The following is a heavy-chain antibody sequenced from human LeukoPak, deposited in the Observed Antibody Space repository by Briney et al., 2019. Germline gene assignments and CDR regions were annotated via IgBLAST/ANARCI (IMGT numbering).Heavy chain of an antibody. CDR1: GFTFSSYA. CDR3: ARDRTYYDFWSGYGMDV. J-gene: IGHJ6*03. V-gene: IGHV3-23*01. D-gene: IGHD3-3*01. CDR2: ISGSGGST. Sequence: PGGSLRLSCAASGFTFSSYAMSWVRQAPGKGLEWVSAISGSGGSTYYADSVKGRFTISRDNSKNTLYLQMNSLRAEDTAVYYCARDRTYYDFWSGYGMDVWGKGTTVTVSS.